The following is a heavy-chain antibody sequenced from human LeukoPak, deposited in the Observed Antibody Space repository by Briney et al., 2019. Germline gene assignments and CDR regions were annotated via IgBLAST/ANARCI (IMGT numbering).Heavy chain of an antibody. D-gene: IGHD3-9*01. CDR2: IKSKTDGGTT. V-gene: IGHV3-15*01. CDR1: GFTFSNAW. Sequence: GGSLRLPCAASGFTFSNAWMSWVRQAPGKGLEWVGRIKSKTDGGTTDYAAPVKGRFTISRDDSKNTLYLQMNSLKTEDTAVYYCTTDLRYFDWLYYFDYWGQGTLVTVSS. J-gene: IGHJ4*02. CDR3: TTDLRYFDWLYYFDY.